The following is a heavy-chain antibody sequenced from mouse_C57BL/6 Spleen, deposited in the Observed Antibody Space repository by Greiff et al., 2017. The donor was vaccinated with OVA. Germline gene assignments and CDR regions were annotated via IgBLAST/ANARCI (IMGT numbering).Heavy chain of an antibody. CDR3: ARGGAWFAY. J-gene: IGHJ3*01. CDR1: GYTFTSYW. CDR2: IHPNSGST. V-gene: IGHV1-64*01. Sequence: VQLQQPGAELVKPGASVKLSCKASGYTFTSYWMHWVKQRPGQGLEWLGIIHPNSGSTNYTEKFKSKATLTVDKSSSTAYMQLSSLTSEDAAVYYCARGGAWFAYWGQGTLVTVSA.